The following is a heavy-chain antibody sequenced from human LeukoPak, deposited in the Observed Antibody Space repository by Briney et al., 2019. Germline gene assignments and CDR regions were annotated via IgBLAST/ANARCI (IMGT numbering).Heavy chain of an antibody. CDR2: NSGSTGST. CDR3: ARVGRDCSDINCYWADWFDP. D-gene: IGHD2-2*01. Sequence: ASVKVSCKASGYTFSTYGITWVREAPGQGPEWLGWNSGSTGSTHYTQAVQGRVTMTTDTSTATAYMELRSLRSDDTAIYYCARVGRDCSDINCYWADWFDPWGQGTLVIVSS. J-gene: IGHJ5*02. CDR1: GYTFSTYG. V-gene: IGHV1-18*01.